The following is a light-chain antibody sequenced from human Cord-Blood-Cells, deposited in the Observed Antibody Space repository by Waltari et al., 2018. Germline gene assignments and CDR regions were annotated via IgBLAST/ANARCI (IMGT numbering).Light chain of an antibody. Sequence: QSALPQPAPVSGSPGQSITISCTGTSSDGGGYTFVSWYQQHPVKAPKLMIYDVSKRPSGVSNRFSGSKSGNTASLTISGIQAEDEADYYCSSYTSSSTYVFGTGTKVTVL. CDR2: DVS. CDR3: SSYTSSSTYV. V-gene: IGLV2-14*01. CDR1: SSDGGGYTF. J-gene: IGLJ1*01.